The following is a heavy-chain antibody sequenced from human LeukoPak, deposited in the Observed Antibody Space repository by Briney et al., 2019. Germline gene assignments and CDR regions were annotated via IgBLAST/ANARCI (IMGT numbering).Heavy chain of an antibody. Sequence: ASVKVSCKASGYTFTGYYMHWVRQAPGQGLEWMGWINPNSGGTNYAQKFQGRVTMTRDTSISTAYMELSRLRSDDTAVYYCARDYSLSNTDAFDIWGQGTMVTVSS. CDR3: ARDYSLSNTDAFDI. CDR1: GYTFTGYY. CDR2: INPNSGGT. V-gene: IGHV1-2*02. D-gene: IGHD5/OR15-5a*01. J-gene: IGHJ3*02.